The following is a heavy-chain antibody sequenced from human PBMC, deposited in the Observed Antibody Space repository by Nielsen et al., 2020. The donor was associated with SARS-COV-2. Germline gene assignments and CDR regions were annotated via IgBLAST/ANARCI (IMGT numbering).Heavy chain of an antibody. Sequence: GGSLRLSCAASGFTFRNQWMFWVRQAPGTGLLWVSYIRGDGSITNYADSVKGRFTISRDNAKNTLFLEMNSLTAEDTAVYYCARGGLTAAMDYWGQGTLVTVSS. D-gene: IGHD2-2*01. CDR1: GFTFRNQW. CDR2: IRGDGSIT. J-gene: IGHJ4*02. CDR3: ARGGLTAAMDY. V-gene: IGHV3-74*01.